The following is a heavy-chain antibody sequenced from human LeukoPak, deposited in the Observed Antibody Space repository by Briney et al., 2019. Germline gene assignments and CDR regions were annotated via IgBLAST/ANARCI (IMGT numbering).Heavy chain of an antibody. CDR2: ISGSGGRT. CDR3: AKDPNYYDTICFYP. V-gene: IGHV3-23*01. D-gene: IGHD3-22*01. Sequence: PGXSLRLSCAASGFTFGSYAMSWVRQAPGKGMEWVSAISGSGGRTYCADSEKDRFTIYRDNTKNKVYLQMNRLRAGDAAVYYCAKDPNYYDTICFYPWGQGTLVTVSS. J-gene: IGHJ5*02. CDR1: GFTFGSYA.